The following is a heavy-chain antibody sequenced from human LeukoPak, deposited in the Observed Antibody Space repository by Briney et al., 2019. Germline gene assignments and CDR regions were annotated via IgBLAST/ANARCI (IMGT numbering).Heavy chain of an antibody. J-gene: IGHJ6*03. V-gene: IGHV3-21*01. CDR1: GFTFSSYS. CDR2: ISSSSSSYI. Sequence: GGSLRLSCAASGFTFSSYSMNWVRQAPGKGLEWVSSISSSSSSYIYYADSVKGRFTISRDNAKNSLYLQMNSLRAEDTAVYYCARGEPYYYYYMDVWGKGTTVTVSS. CDR3: ARGEPYYYYYMDV.